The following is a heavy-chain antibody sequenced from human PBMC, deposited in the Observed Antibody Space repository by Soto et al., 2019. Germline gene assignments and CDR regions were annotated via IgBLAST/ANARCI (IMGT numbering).Heavy chain of an antibody. CDR3: ARDVGADAFDI. V-gene: IGHV3-30-3*01. J-gene: IGHJ3*02. Sequence: GGSLRLSCAASGFTFSSYAMHWVRQAPGKGLEWVAVISYDGSNKYYADSVKGRFTISRDNSKNTLYLQMNSLRAEDTAVYYCARDVGADAFDIWGQGTMVTVSS. D-gene: IGHD1-26*01. CDR2: ISYDGSNK. CDR1: GFTFSSYA.